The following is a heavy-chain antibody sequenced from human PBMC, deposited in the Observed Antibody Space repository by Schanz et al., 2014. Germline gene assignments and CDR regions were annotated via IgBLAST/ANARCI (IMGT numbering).Heavy chain of an antibody. J-gene: IGHJ4*02. Sequence: QVQLVESGGGLVKPGGSLRLSCAASGFTFSDYYMSWIRQAPGKGLEWVSYISSSGTTIYYADSVKGRFTISRDNSKNTLYLQMNSLRAEDTAVYYCAKDLLYGAPMPLNHLDYWGQGTLVTVSS. D-gene: IGHD2-2*01. CDR3: AKDLLYGAPMPLNHLDY. V-gene: IGHV3-11*01. CDR2: ISSSGTTI. CDR1: GFTFSDYY.